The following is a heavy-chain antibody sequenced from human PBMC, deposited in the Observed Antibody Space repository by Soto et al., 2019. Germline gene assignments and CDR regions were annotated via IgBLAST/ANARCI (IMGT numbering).Heavy chain of an antibody. D-gene: IGHD6-19*01. CDR2: ISGSGGST. V-gene: IGHV3-23*01. J-gene: IGHJ5*02. CDR1: DFTFSISA. Sequence: RGSRRCSRASADFTFSISAMIWVRQAAEKGLEPVSSISGSGGSTYYADSVKGRFSISRDNSKNTLYLQMNSLRAEDTAVYYCAKDLVSGGYSSGWYSAPSAPWGQGTMVTISS. CDR3: AKDLVSGGYSSGWYSAPSAP.